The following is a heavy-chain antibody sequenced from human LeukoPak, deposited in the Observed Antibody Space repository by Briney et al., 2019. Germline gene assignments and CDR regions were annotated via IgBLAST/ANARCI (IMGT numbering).Heavy chain of an antibody. Sequence: PGGSLRLSCAASGFTFSSYAMSWVRQAPGKGLEWVSAISGSGGSTYYADSVRGRFTISRDNSKNTLYLQMNSLRAEDTAVYYCAKWGSYGYGDPGDYWGQGTLVTVSS. D-gene: IGHD5-18*01. V-gene: IGHV3-23*01. J-gene: IGHJ4*02. CDR1: GFTFSSYA. CDR3: AKWGSYGYGDPGDY. CDR2: ISGSGGST.